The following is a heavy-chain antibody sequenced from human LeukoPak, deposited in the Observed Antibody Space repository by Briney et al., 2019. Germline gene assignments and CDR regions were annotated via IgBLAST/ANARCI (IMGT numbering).Heavy chain of an antibody. D-gene: IGHD1-26*01. CDR3: ARGGSSGSYYHFYY. V-gene: IGHV4-59*01. CDR2: IYYSGST. J-gene: IGHJ4*02. CDR1: GGSISSYY. Sequence: PSETLSLTCTVSGGSISSYYWSWIRQPPGKGLEWIGYIYYSGSTNYNPSLKSRVTISVDTSKNQLSLKLSSVTAADTAVYYCARGGSSGSYYHFYYWGQGTLVTVSS.